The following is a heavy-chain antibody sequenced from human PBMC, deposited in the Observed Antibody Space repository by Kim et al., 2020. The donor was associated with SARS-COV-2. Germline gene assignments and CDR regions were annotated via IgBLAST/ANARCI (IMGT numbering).Heavy chain of an antibody. CDR1: GFTFSDYW. CDR2: VKGDGSSI. Sequence: GGSLRLSCSVSGFTFSDYWMHWVRQAPGQGLVWVSRVKGDGSSIMYADSVQGRFTISRDNAKNTLFLQMNSLRAEDTAVYYCARDLDYGGYSNFDYWGQGILVTVSS. V-gene: IGHV3-74*03. J-gene: IGHJ4*02. CDR3: ARDLDYGGYSNFDY. D-gene: IGHD4-17*01.